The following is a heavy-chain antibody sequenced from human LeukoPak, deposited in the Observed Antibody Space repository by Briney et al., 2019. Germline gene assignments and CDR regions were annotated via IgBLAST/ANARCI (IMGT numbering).Heavy chain of an antibody. CDR1: GYTFTSYG. CDR3: ARVHYDILTGYSYFDY. CDR2: ISAYNDNT. J-gene: IGHJ4*02. D-gene: IGHD3-9*01. V-gene: IGHV1-18*01. Sequence: ASVKVSCKASGYTFTSYGISWVRQAPGQGLELMGLISAYNDNTNYEQKLQGRVTMTTDTYTSTAYMELRSLRSDDTAVYYCARVHYDILTGYSYFDYWGQGTLVTVSS.